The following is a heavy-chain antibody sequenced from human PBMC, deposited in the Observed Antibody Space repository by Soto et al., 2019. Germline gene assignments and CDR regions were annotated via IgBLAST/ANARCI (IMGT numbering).Heavy chain of an antibody. Sequence: QVHLVQSGAEVKKPGASVKVSCKGSGYIFTTYGITWVRQAPGQGLEWMGWISAHNGNTNYAQKRQGRVTVTRDTATSTAYMELRDRSCDDTAVYYCARGRYGDYWGQGAVVTVSS. CDR2: ISAHNGNT. CDR3: ARGRYGDY. J-gene: IGHJ4*02. CDR1: GYIFTTYG. D-gene: IGHD1-1*01. V-gene: IGHV1-18*01.